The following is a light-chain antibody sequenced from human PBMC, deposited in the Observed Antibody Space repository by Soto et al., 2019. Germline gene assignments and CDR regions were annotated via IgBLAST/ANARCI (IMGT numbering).Light chain of an antibody. CDR2: DAS. J-gene: IGKJ3*01. V-gene: IGKV1-5*01. CDR3: QQYNGYS. Sequence: DIQLTQSPSTLSASVGDRVTITCRASQSITSWLAWYQQKPGKAPKLLIYDASSLASGVPSRFSGSGSETEFTLTITSLQPDDFATYYCQQYNGYSFGPGTKVDIK. CDR1: QSITSW.